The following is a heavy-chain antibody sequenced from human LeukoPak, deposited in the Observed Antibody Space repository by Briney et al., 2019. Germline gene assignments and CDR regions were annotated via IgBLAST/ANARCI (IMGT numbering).Heavy chain of an antibody. J-gene: IGHJ4*02. CDR1: GFTFSSYA. CDR3: ARGLGGAFDY. Sequence: GGSLRLSCAASGFTFSSYAMHWVRQAPGKGLEWVAVISYDGSNKYYADSVKGRFTIPRDNSKNTLYLQMNSLRAEDTAVYYCARGLGGAFDYWGQGTLVTVSS. CDR2: ISYDGSNK. V-gene: IGHV3-30*04. D-gene: IGHD1-26*01.